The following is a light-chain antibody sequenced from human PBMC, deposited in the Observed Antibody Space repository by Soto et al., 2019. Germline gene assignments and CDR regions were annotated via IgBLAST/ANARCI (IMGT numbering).Light chain of an antibody. CDR1: QSVSSN. CDR2: GAS. V-gene: IGKV3-15*01. Sequence: EIVMTQSPATLSVSPGERATLSCRASQSVSSNLAWYQQKPGQAPRLLIYGASTRDTGIPARFSGSGSGTDFTLTISSLQSEDFAVYYCQHYNSLPLTFGGGTKVETK. CDR3: QHYNSLPLT. J-gene: IGKJ4*01.